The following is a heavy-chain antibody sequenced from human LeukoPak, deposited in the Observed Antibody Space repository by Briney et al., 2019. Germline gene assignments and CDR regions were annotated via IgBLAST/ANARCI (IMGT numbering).Heavy chain of an antibody. CDR2: IYYSGST. D-gene: IGHD5/OR15-5a*01. CDR3: ARVTSTSIAFDI. Sequence: SETLSLTCTVSGGSISSYYWSWIRQPRGKGLEWIGYIYYSGSTNYNPSRKSRVTISVHTSKHQFSLKLSSVTAADTAVYYCARVTSTSIAFDIWGQGTMVPVSS. CDR1: GGSISSYY. J-gene: IGHJ3*02. V-gene: IGHV4-59*01.